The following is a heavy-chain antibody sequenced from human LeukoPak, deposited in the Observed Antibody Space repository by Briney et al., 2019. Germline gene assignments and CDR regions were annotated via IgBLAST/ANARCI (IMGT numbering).Heavy chain of an antibody. CDR1: GGSISSSSYY. D-gene: IGHD2-2*01. CDR3: ARSKDIVVVPAATWAFDI. V-gene: IGHV4-39*07. J-gene: IGHJ3*02. CDR2: IYYSGST. Sequence: SETLSLTCTVSGGSISSSSYYWGWIRQPPGKGLEWIGSIYYSGSTYYNPSLKSRVTISVDTSKNQFSLKLSSVTAADTAVYYCARSKDIVVVPAATWAFDIWGQGTMVTVSS.